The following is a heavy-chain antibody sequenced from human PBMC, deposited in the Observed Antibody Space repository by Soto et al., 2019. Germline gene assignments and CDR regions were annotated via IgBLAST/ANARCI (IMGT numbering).Heavy chain of an antibody. Sequence: QVQLVQSGAEVKKPGASVKVSCKASGYTFARYAISWMRQARGQGLEWMGWISAYNVTTNYAQKLQGSVTMTTDTSTSTAYMERRRLRSDDTSVYSCAREPPPPDYWSQGTLVTVSS. J-gene: IGHJ4*02. CDR2: ISAYNVTT. V-gene: IGHV1-18*01. CDR1: GYTFARYA. CDR3: AREPPPPDY.